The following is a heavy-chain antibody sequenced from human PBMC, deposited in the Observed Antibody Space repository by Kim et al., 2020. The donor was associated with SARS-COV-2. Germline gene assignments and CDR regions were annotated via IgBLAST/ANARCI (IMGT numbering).Heavy chain of an antibody. CDR1: GFTFSSYA. CDR2: ISGSGGST. V-gene: IGHV3-23*01. Sequence: GGSLRLSCAASGFTFSSYAMSWVRQAPGKGLEWVSAISGSGGSTYYADSVKGRFTISRDNSKNTLYLQMNSLRAEDTAVYYCAKARFFSNYYDSSGYYYDLDYWGRETLVTVSS. D-gene: IGHD3-22*01. J-gene: IGHJ4*02. CDR3: AKARFFSNYYDSSGYYYDLDY.